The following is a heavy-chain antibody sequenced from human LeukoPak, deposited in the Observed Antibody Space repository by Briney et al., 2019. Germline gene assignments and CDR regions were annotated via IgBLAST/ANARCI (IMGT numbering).Heavy chain of an antibody. CDR2: IRYDGSIN. J-gene: IGHJ4*02. V-gene: IGHV3-30*02. D-gene: IGHD2-21*01. Sequence: PGGSLRLSCAASGFTFDSYGMHWARNAPGKGLEWVAFIRYDGSINYYADSVKGRFTISRDNSKNTLYLLMNSLRAEDTAVYYCAKDEEYQLLTNFFDYWGQGTLVTVSS. CDR3: AKDEEYQLLTNFFDY. CDR1: GFTFDSYG.